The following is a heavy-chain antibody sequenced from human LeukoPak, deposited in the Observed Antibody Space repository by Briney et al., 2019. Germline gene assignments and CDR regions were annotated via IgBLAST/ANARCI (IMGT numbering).Heavy chain of an antibody. CDR2: IHGSGGTT. Sequence: GGSLRLSCAASGFTFSTYAMHWVRQAPGKGLEWVSAIHGSGGTTFYADSVKGRFTISRDNSKNTLYLQMNSLRAEDTAVYYCAKQYSSSWYYYYYYMDVWGKGTTVTVSS. J-gene: IGHJ6*03. CDR3: AKQYSSSWYYYYYYMDV. V-gene: IGHV3-NL1*01. D-gene: IGHD6-6*01. CDR1: GFTFSTYA.